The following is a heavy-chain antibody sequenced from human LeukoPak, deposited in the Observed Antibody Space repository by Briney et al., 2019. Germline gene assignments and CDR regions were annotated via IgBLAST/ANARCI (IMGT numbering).Heavy chain of an antibody. Sequence: PSETLSLTCTVSGGSISSSSYYWGWIRQPPGKGLEWIGSIYYSGSTYYNPSLKSRVTISVDTSKNQFSLKLSSVTAADTAVYYCVRLLIAAANYWGQGTLVTVSS. D-gene: IGHD6-13*01. CDR3: VRLLIAAANY. CDR1: GGSISSSSYY. J-gene: IGHJ4*02. V-gene: IGHV4-39*01. CDR2: IYYSGST.